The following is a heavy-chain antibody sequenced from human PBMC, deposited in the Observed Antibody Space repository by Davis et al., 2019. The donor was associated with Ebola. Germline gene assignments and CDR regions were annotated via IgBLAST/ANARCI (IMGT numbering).Heavy chain of an antibody. CDR2: IYYSGST. CDR1: GGSISSSSYY. J-gene: IGHJ5*02. Sequence: GSLRLSCTVSGGSISSSSYYWGWIRQPPGKGLEWIGSIYYSGSTYYNPSLKSRVTISVDTSKNQFSLKLSSVTAADTAVYYCARAGAYYDILTGYLANWFDPWGQGTLVTVSS. V-gene: IGHV4-39*07. CDR3: ARAGAYYDILTGYLANWFDP. D-gene: IGHD3-9*01.